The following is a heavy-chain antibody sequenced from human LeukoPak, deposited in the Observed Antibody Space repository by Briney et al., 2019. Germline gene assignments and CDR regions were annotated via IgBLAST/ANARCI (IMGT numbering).Heavy chain of an antibody. V-gene: IGHV3-23*01. Sequence: PGGSLRLSCAASGFTFSSYAMSWVRQAPGKGLEWVSAISGSGGSTYYADSVKGRFTISRDNSKNTLFLQMNSLRAEDTAVFYCAKGTSMVRGMHFDFWGQGSLVTVSS. J-gene: IGHJ4*02. CDR1: GFTFSSYA. CDR2: ISGSGGST. CDR3: AKGTSMVRGMHFDF. D-gene: IGHD3-10*01.